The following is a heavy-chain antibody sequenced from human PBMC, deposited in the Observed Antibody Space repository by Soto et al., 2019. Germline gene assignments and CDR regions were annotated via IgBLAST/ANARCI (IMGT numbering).Heavy chain of an antibody. J-gene: IGHJ6*02. CDR3: ARDSGYGDYEAFVDA. CDR2: ISAYNGNT. Sequence: QVQLVQSGAEVKKPGASVKVSCKASGYTFTSYGISWVRQAPGQGLEWMGWISAYNGNTNYAKKLQGRVTMTTSTSTSTAYMALRSLRSDDTAVYYCARDSGYGDYEAFVDAGGQGTTVTVSS. D-gene: IGHD4-17*01. CDR1: GYTFTSYG. V-gene: IGHV1-18*01.